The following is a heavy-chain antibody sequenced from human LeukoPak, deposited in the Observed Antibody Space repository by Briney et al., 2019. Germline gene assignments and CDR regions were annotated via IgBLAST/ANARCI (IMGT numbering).Heavy chain of an antibody. CDR1: GFIFSSYG. CDR3: TRTYNIRYFDT. V-gene: IGHV3-33*01. Sequence: PGRSLRLSCAASGFIFSSYGMHWVRQAPGKGLEWVAVIWSDASNTYYVDSVKGGFTISRDNSKNTLFLQMNSLRAEDTAVYYCTRTYNIRYFDTWGQGTLSPSPQ. D-gene: IGHD3-9*01. CDR2: IWSDASNT. J-gene: IGHJ4*02.